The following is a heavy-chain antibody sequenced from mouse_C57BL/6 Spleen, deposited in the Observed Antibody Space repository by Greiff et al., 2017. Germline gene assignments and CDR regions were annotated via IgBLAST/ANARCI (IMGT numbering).Heavy chain of an antibody. V-gene: IGHV1-53*01. CDR2: INPSNGGT. D-gene: IGHD1-1*01. CDR1: GYTFTSYW. Sequence: VQLQQPGTELVKPGASVKLSCKASGYTFTSYWMHWVKQRPGQGLEWIGNINPSNGGTNYNEKFKSKATLTVDKSSSTAYMQLSSLTSEDSAVYYCARGVYGSFYYFDYWGQGTTLTVSS. CDR3: ARGVYGSFYYFDY. J-gene: IGHJ2*01.